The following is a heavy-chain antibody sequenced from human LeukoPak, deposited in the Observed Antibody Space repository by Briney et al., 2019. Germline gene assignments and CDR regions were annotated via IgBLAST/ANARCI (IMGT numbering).Heavy chain of an antibody. D-gene: IGHD6-13*01. V-gene: IGHV1-69*13. J-gene: IGHJ6*03. CDR2: IIPIFGTA. CDR3: ARARIAAAHDYYYMDV. CDR1: GGTFSSYT. Sequence: ASVKVSCKASGGTFSSYTITWVRQAPGQGLEWMGGIIPIFGTANYAQKFQGRVTITADESTSTAYMELSSLRSEDTAVYYCARARIAAAHDYYYMDVWGKGTTVTISS.